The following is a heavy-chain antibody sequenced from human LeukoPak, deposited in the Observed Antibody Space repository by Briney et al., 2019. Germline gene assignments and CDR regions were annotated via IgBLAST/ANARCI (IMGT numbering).Heavy chain of an antibody. J-gene: IGHJ4*02. CDR2: ISSSSSYI. D-gene: IGHD4-23*01. Sequence: GGSLRLSCAASGFTFNGYNMNWVRQAPGKGLEWVSSISSSSSYIYYADSVKGRFTISRDNAKNSLYLQMNSLRAEDTAVYYCARDVRTTVVTLDYWGQGTLVTVSS. CDR1: GFTFNGYN. CDR3: ARDVRTTVVTLDY. V-gene: IGHV3-21*01.